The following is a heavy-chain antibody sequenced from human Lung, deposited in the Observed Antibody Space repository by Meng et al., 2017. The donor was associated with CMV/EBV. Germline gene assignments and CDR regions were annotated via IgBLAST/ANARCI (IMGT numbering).Heavy chain of an antibody. CDR2: IIPIFGIA. Sequence: SVXVSXKTYGGTFSSYAFSWVRQAPGQGLEWMGGIIPIFGIANYAQKFQGRVTITTDESTSTAYMELSSLRSEDTAVYYCARDRTGDCSSTSCYNYYYYYGMDVWGQGXTVTVSS. V-gene: IGHV1-69*05. J-gene: IGHJ6*02. CDR1: GGTFSSYA. D-gene: IGHD2-2*02. CDR3: ARDRTGDCSSTSCYNYYYYYGMDV.